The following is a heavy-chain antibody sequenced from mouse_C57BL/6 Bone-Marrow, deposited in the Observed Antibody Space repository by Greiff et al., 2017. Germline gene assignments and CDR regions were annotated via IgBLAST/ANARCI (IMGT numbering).Heavy chain of an antibody. Sequence: QVTLKVSGPGILQPSQTLSLTCSFSGFSLSTFGMGVGWIRQPSGKGLEWLAHIWWDDDKYYNPALKSRLTISKDTSKNQVLLKIANVDTADTATYYCARMKGNYYGSSPAWFAYWGQGTLVTVSA. CDR1: GFSLSTFGMG. V-gene: IGHV8-8*01. D-gene: IGHD1-1*01. J-gene: IGHJ3*01. CDR3: ARMKGNYYGSSPAWFAY. CDR2: IWWDDDK.